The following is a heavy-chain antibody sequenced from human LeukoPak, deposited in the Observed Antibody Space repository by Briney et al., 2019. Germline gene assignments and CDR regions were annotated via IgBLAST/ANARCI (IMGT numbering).Heavy chain of an antibody. J-gene: IGHJ6*03. CDR2: IKQDGSEK. Sequence: QPGGSLRLSCAASGLTVSKNYMSWVRQAPGRGLEWVANIKQDGSEKYYVDSVKGRFTISRDDAKNSLYLQMNSLRAEDTAVYYCARGPGSRAAANYYYYYYYMDVWGKGTTVTISS. CDR3: ARGPGSRAAANYYYYYYYMDV. V-gene: IGHV3-7*01. D-gene: IGHD6-13*01. CDR1: GLTVSKNY.